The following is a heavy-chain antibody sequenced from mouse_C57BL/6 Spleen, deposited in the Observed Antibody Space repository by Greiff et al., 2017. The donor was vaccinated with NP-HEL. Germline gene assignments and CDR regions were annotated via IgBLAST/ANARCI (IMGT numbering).Heavy chain of an antibody. CDR3: ASPYEYSRSDWYFDV. D-gene: IGHD2-4*01. CDR2: IHPNSGST. J-gene: IGHJ1*03. V-gene: IGHV1-64*01. CDR1: GYTFTSYW. Sequence: QVQLQQPGAELVKPGASVKLSCKASGYTFTSYWMHWVKQRPGQGLEWIGMIHPNSGSTNYNEKFKSKATLTVDKSSSTAYMQLSSLTSEDSAVYCCASPYEYSRSDWYFDVWGTGTTVTVSS.